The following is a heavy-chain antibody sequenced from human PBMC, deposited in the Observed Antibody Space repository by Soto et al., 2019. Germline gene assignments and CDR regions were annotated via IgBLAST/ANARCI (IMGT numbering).Heavy chain of an antibody. CDR3: ARDVGSGWYSYDAFDI. V-gene: IGHV3-33*01. CDR2: IWYDGSNK. Sequence: GGSLRLSCAASGFTFSSYGMHWVRQAPGKGLEWVAVIWYDGSNKYYADSVKGRFTISRDNSKNTLYLQMNSLRAEDTAVYYCARDVGSGWYSYDAFDIWGQGTMVTVSS. D-gene: IGHD6-19*01. J-gene: IGHJ3*02. CDR1: GFTFSSYG.